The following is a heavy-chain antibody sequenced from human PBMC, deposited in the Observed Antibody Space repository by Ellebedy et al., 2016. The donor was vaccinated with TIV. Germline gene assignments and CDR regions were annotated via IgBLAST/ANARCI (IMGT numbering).Heavy chain of an antibody. Sequence: SETLSLTXTVSGGSVRRYFWSWIRQPAGKGLERIGRIFTSGSFNYNPSLMSRVTMSVVTSKNQISLRLNSVTTADTAVYYCARVHCSITTCDYYYMDVWGKGTTVTVSS. J-gene: IGHJ6*03. CDR2: IFTSGSF. CDR3: ARVHCSITTCDYYYMDV. CDR1: GGSVRRYF. D-gene: IGHD1-1*01. V-gene: IGHV4-4*07.